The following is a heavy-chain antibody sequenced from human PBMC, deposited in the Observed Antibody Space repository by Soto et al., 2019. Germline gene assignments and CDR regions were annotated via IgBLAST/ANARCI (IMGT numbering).Heavy chain of an antibody. CDR1: GGSISSYY. Sequence: SETLSLTCTVSGGSISSYYRSWIRQPPGKGLEWIGYIYYSGSTNYNPSLKSRVTISVDTSKNQFSLKLSSVTAADTAVYYCAREVRHGVDSVWFDPWGQGTLVTVSS. V-gene: IGHV4-59*01. D-gene: IGHD3-10*01. CDR2: IYYSGST. J-gene: IGHJ5*02. CDR3: AREVRHGVDSVWFDP.